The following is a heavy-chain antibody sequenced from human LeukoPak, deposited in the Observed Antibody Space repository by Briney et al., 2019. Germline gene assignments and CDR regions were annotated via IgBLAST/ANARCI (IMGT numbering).Heavy chain of an antibody. CDR1: GGSISSSSYY. J-gene: IGHJ3*02. CDR2: IYYSGST. CDR3: ARDLRRRLPGAFDI. Sequence: SETLSLTCTVSGGSISSSSYYWGWIRQPPGKGLEWIGSIYYSGSTYYNPSLKSRVTISVDTSKNQFSLKLSSVTAADTAVYYCARDLRRRLPGAFDIWGQGTMVTVSS. D-gene: IGHD4-17*01. V-gene: IGHV4-39*07.